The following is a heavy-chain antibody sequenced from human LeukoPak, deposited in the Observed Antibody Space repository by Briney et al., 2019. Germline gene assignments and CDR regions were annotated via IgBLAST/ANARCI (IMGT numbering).Heavy chain of an antibody. Sequence: GGSLRLSCAASGFTFSNYWMSWVRQAPGKGLEWVANIKHDGGDKHYVDSVKGRFTIARDSAKNSLNLQMHSLRAEDTAVYYCARGGNYDILTGYIFDYWGQGTLVAVSS. CDR3: ARGGNYDILTGYIFDY. CDR2: IKHDGGDK. D-gene: IGHD3-9*01. CDR1: GFTFSNYW. V-gene: IGHV3-7*03. J-gene: IGHJ4*02.